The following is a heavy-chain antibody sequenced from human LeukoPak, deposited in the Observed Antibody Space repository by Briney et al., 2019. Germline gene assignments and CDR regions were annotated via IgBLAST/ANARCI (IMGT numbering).Heavy chain of an antibody. Sequence: SLRLSCAASGFTFSSYAMHWVRQAPGKGLEWVAVISYDGSNKYYADSVKGRFTISRDNSKNTLYLQMNSLRAEDTAVYYCARGPADYYYYYYMDVWGKGTTVTVSS. CDR3: ARGPADYYYYYYMDV. CDR1: GFTFSSYA. V-gene: IGHV3-30*04. J-gene: IGHJ6*03. CDR2: ISYDGSNK.